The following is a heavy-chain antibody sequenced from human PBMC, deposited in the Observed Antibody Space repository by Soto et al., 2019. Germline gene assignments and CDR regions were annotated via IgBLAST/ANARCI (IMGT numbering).Heavy chain of an antibody. CDR3: AGGLYCWGDCYFDN. CDR2: IYTSGST. V-gene: IGHV4-4*07. CDR1: VHSISSYY. J-gene: IGHJ4*02. D-gene: IGHD2-21*02. Sequence: PSEPLYLTCTVSVHSISSYYWCWIRQPAGKGLEWIGRIYTSGSTNYNPSLKSRVTMSVHTSKNQFSLKLSSVTAADTAVLECAGGLYCWGDCYFDNWGQGDVVTISS.